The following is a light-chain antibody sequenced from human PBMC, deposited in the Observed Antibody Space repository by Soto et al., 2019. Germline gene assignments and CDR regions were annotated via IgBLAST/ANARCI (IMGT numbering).Light chain of an antibody. CDR3: SSYAGSSARVV. J-gene: IGLJ7*01. V-gene: IGLV2-23*01. CDR2: EGT. Sequence: QSALTQPASVSGSPGQSITISCTRSSTDFENYNLVSWYQHCPDKAPKLIIYEGTKRPSEISDRFSGSESDTTASLIISGLQPEYEADYYCSSYAGSSARVVLGGGTHLTVL. CDR1: STDFENYNL.